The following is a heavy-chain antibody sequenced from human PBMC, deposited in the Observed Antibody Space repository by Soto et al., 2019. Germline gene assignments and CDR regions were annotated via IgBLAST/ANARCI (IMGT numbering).Heavy chain of an antibody. Sequence: GASVKVSCKASGYTFTSYYMHWVRQAPGQGLEWMGIINPSGGSTNYAQKLQGRVTMTTDTSTSTAYMELRSLRSDDTAVYYCARSPRYYDSSGYYPGPFDYWGQGTLVTVSS. CDR1: GYTFTSYY. CDR2: INPSGGST. D-gene: IGHD3-22*01. CDR3: ARSPRYYDSSGYYPGPFDY. V-gene: IGHV1-46*01. J-gene: IGHJ4*02.